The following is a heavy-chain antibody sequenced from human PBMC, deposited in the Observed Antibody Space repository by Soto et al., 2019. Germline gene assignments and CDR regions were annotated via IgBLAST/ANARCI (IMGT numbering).Heavy chain of an antibody. CDR2: IDPSDSYT. Sequence: PGESLKISCKGSGYSFTSYWISWVRQMPGKGLEWMGRIDPSDSYTNYSPSFQGHVTISADKSIGTAYLQWSSLKASDTTMYYCAGDYYDSSGYSPGDYYYGMDVWGPGTTVTVSS. V-gene: IGHV5-10-1*01. D-gene: IGHD3-22*01. J-gene: IGHJ6*02. CDR1: GYSFTSYW. CDR3: AGDYYDSSGYSPGDYYYGMDV.